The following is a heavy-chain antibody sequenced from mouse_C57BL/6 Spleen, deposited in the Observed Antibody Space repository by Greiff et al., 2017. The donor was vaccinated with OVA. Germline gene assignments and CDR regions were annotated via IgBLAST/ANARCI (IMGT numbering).Heavy chain of an antibody. Sequence: EVNLVESGGGLVQPGGSLSLSCAASGFTFTDYYMSWVRQPPGKALEWLGFIRNKANGYTTEYSASVKGRFTISRDNSQSILYLQMNALRAEDSATYYCARLYYYGSSYGYAMDYWGQGTSVTVSS. D-gene: IGHD1-1*01. V-gene: IGHV7-3*01. CDR2: IRNKANGYTT. CDR3: ARLYYYGSSYGYAMDY. J-gene: IGHJ4*01. CDR1: GFTFTDYY.